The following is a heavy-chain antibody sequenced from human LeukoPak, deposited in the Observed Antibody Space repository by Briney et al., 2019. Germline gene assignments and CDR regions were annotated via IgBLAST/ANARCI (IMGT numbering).Heavy chain of an antibody. CDR3: ARSPSITMVRGVDALDI. Sequence: PSETLSLTCTVSGGSISSYYWSWIRQPPGKGLEWIGYIYTSGSTNYNPSLKSRVTISVDTSKNQFSLKLSSVTAADTAVYYCARSPSITMVRGVDALDIWGQGTMVTVSS. V-gene: IGHV4-4*09. J-gene: IGHJ3*02. D-gene: IGHD3-10*01. CDR1: GGSISSYY. CDR2: IYTSGST.